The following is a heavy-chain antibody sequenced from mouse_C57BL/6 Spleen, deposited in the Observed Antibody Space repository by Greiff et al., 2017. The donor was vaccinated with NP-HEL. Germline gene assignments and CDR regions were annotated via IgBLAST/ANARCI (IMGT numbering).Heavy chain of an antibody. Sequence: EVKLMESGGDLVKPGGSLKLSCAASGFTFSSYGMSWVRQTPDKRLEWVATISSGGSYTYYPDSVKGRFTISRDNAKNTLYLQMSSLKSEDTAMYYCARHNYDYDGDAMDYWGQGTSVTVSS. J-gene: IGHJ4*01. CDR2: ISSGGSYT. V-gene: IGHV5-6*01. D-gene: IGHD2-4*01. CDR3: ARHNYDYDGDAMDY. CDR1: GFTFSSYG.